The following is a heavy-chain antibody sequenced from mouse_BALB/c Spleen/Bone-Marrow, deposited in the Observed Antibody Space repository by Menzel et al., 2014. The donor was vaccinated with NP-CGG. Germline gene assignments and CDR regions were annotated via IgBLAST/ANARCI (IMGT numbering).Heavy chain of an antibody. V-gene: IGHV1S135*01. J-gene: IGHJ2*01. CDR3: GKGVVSDY. CDR1: GYIFTTYN. D-gene: IGHD1-1*01. Sequence: VQLKESGPELVKPGASVKVSCKASGYIFTTYNMYWMKQSHGKSLEWIGYIDPYNGDATYNQHFKGKATLTVDKSSSTDYLHLNSLASEDSAVYYCGKGVVSDYWGQGTTLTVSS. CDR2: IDPYNGDA.